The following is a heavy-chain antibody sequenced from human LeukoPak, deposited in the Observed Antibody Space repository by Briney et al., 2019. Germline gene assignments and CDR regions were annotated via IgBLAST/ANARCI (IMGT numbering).Heavy chain of an antibody. CDR2: VYYTGSK. Sequence: PSETLSLTCTVSGGSLTNYYWSWIRQPPGKGLEWIAYVYYTGSKTSNPSLKSRVTISVDTSNNQLFLELSSVTAADTAVYYCARQPVAKYSFDYWGQGALVAVSS. D-gene: IGHD5-12*01. CDR1: GGSLTNYY. V-gene: IGHV4-59*08. CDR3: ARQPVAKYSFDY. J-gene: IGHJ4*02.